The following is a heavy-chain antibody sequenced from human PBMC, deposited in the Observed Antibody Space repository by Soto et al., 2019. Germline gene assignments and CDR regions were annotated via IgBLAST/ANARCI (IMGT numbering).Heavy chain of an antibody. CDR1: GFTFSSYE. J-gene: IGHJ6*02. D-gene: IGHD1-26*01. Sequence: GGSLRLSCAASGFTFSSYEMNWVRQAPGKGLEWVSYISSSGSTIYYADSVKGRFTISRDNAKNSLYLQMNSLRAEDTAVYYCARKATLRYYYYGMDVWGQGTTVTVSS. V-gene: IGHV3-48*03. CDR2: ISSSGSTI. CDR3: ARKATLRYYYYGMDV.